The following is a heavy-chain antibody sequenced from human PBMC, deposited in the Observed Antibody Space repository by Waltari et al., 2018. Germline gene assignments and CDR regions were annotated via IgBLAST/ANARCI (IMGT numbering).Heavy chain of an antibody. Sequence: EVQLVESGGGLVQPGGSLRLSFAPSGSTFITYTMNWFRQAPGKGLEWVSYISSSSSTIYYEDSVKGRFTISRDNAKNSLYLQMNSLRAEDTAVYYCARGEVGAYVHDAFDIWGQGTMVTVSS. CDR3: ARGEVGAYVHDAFDI. V-gene: IGHV3-48*01. CDR1: GSTFITYT. CDR2: ISSSSSTI. J-gene: IGHJ3*02. D-gene: IGHD1-26*01.